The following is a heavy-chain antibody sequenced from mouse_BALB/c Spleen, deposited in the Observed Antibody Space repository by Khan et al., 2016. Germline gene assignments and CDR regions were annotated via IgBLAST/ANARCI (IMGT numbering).Heavy chain of an antibody. D-gene: IGHD2-10*01. Sequence: EVQLQESGPGLVKPSQTVSLTCTVTGISITTGNYRWSWIRQFPGNKLEWIGYIYYSGTITYNPSLTSRTTITRDTSKNPFFLEMNSLTAEDTATYYCARAYYGNYYFDYWGQGTTLTVSS. CDR2: IYYSGTI. CDR3: ARAYYGNYYFDY. V-gene: IGHV3-5*02. J-gene: IGHJ2*01. CDR1: GISITTGNYR.